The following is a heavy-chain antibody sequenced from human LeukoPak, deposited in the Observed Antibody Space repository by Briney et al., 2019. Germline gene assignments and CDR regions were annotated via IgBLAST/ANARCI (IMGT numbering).Heavy chain of an antibody. CDR2: FDPEDGET. CDR3: ARDTSEYSSSSGYYYYYMDV. Sequence: GASVKVSCKVSGYTLTELSMHWVRQAPGKGLEWMGGFDPEDGETIYAQKFQGRVTMTEDTSTDTAYMELSSLRSEDMAVYYCARDTSEYSSSSGYYYYYMDVWGKGTTVTVSS. CDR1: GYTLTELS. J-gene: IGHJ6*03. V-gene: IGHV1-24*01. D-gene: IGHD6-6*01.